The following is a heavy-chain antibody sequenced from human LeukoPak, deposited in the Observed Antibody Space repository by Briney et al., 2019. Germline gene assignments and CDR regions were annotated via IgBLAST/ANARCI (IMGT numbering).Heavy chain of an antibody. J-gene: IGHJ3*02. V-gene: IGHV1-2*02. D-gene: IGHD6-13*01. Sequence: ASVKVSCKASGYTFTCYYMHWVRQAPGQGLEWMGWINPNSGGTNYAQKFQGRVTMTRDTSISTAYMELSRLRSDDTAVYYCARVLIAAELYDAFDIWGQGTMVTVSS. CDR1: GYTFTCYY. CDR3: ARVLIAAELYDAFDI. CDR2: INPNSGGT.